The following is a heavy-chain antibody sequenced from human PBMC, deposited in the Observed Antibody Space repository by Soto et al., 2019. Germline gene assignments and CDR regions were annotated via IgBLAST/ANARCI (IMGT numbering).Heavy chain of an antibody. J-gene: IGHJ4*02. D-gene: IGHD3-10*01. V-gene: IGHV1-18*01. CDR3: ARRGVLPDY. CDR1: GYILTRYG. Sequence: QIQLVQSGAEVKKPGASVKVSCKASGYILTRYGITWVLQSPGQGLEWMGWISADNGVTNYAEKLQGRVTMTTDTSTYTAYMELRSLRSDDTAVYYFARRGVLPDYWGQGTLVTVSS. CDR2: ISADNGVT.